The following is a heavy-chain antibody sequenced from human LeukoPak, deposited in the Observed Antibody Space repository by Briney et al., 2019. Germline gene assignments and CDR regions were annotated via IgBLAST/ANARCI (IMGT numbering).Heavy chain of an antibody. CDR1: GFTVSANY. CDR2: IYSSGSA. CDR3: ARTVVAANYDAFDI. Sequence: PGGSLRLSCAASGFTVSANYMSWVRQTPGKGLEWLSIIYSSGSAYYADSLKGRFTISRDSSKNTLYLQVNSLRAEDPAVYYCARTVVAANYDAFDIWGPGTMVTVSS. D-gene: IGHD2-15*01. J-gene: IGHJ3*02. V-gene: IGHV3-53*01.